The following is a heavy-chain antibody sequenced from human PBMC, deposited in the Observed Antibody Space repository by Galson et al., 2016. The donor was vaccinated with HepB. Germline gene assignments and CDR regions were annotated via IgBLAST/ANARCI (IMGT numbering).Heavy chain of an antibody. Sequence: LRLSCAASGFTVSSNYMSWVRQAPGKGLEWVSVIYSGGSTYYADSVKGRFTTSRDNSKNTLYLQMNSLRAEDTAVYYCARGGRDTAMDYYYYGMDVWGQGTTVTVSS. CDR2: IYSGGST. J-gene: IGHJ6*02. CDR1: GFTVSSNY. CDR3: ARGGRDTAMDYYYYGMDV. V-gene: IGHV3-66*01. D-gene: IGHD5-18*01.